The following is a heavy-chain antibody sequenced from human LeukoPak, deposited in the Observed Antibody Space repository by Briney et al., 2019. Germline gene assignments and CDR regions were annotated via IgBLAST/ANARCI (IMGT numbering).Heavy chain of an antibody. CDR2: INWNGGST. CDR3: ARAPYGDYGGGYYFDY. J-gene: IGHJ4*02. D-gene: IGHD4-17*01. CDR1: GFTVSSNY. V-gene: IGHV3-20*04. Sequence: GGSLRLSCAASGFTVSSNYMSWVRQAPGKGLEWVSGINWNGGSTGYADSVKGRFTISRDDAKNSLYLQMNSLRAEDTALYYCARAPYGDYGGGYYFDYWGQGTLVTVSS.